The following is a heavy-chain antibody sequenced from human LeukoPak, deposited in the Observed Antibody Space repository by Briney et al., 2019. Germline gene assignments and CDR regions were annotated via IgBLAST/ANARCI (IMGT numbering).Heavy chain of an antibody. Sequence: ASVKVSCKASGYTFIAYYIHWVRQAPGQGLEWMGRINPNSGDTDYAQKFQRRIIMSRDTSISTLYMDLSRLRSDDTAVYYCARVGGSGAYYAFDYWGQGSLVTVSS. CDR3: ARVGGSGAYYAFDY. D-gene: IGHD3-16*01. J-gene: IGHJ4*02. V-gene: IGHV1-2*06. CDR2: INPNSGDT. CDR1: GYTFIAYY.